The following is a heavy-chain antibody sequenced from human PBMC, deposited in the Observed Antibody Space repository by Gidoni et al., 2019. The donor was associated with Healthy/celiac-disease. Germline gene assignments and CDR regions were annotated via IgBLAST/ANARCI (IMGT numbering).Heavy chain of an antibody. Sequence: QVQLQESCPGLVKPSETLSLTCAVSGYSISSGYYWGWIRQPPGKVLEWIGSIYHSGSTYSNPSLKSRVTISVDTSKNQFSLKLSSVTAADTAVYYCARDGVDYGSGSYYKEYAFDIWGQGTMVTVSS. CDR2: IYHSGST. J-gene: IGHJ3*02. CDR1: GYSISSGYY. CDR3: ARDGVDYGSGSYYKEYAFDI. V-gene: IGHV4-38-2*02. D-gene: IGHD3-10*01.